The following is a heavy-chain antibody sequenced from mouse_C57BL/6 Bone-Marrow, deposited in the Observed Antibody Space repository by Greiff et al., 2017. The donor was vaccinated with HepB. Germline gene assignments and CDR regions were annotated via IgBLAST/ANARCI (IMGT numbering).Heavy chain of an antibody. D-gene: IGHD1-1*01. V-gene: IGHV1-78*01. CDR3: ARRVDYYAMDY. CDR2: IYPRDVST. CDR1: GYTFTDHT. J-gene: IGHJ4*01. Sequence: VMLLESDAELVKPGASVKISCKVSGYTFTDHTIHWMKQRPEQGLEWIGYIYPRDVSTKYNDKFKGKATLTADKSSSTAYMQLNSLTSEDTAVYFCARRVDYYAMDYWGQGTSVTVSS.